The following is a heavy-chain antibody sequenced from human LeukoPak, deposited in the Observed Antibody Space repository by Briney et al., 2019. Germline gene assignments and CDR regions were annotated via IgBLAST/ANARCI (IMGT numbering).Heavy chain of an antibody. CDR3: ARDDYYYDSSAYFLV. CDR2: ITSSSSYI. V-gene: IGHV3-21*01. Sequence: GGSLRLSCAASGFTFSTYNMNWVRHAPGKGLEWISSITSSSSYIYYADSVKGRFTISRDNAKNSLFLQMNSLRAEDTAVYYCARDDYYYDSSAYFLVWGQGTLVTVYS. CDR1: GFTFSTYN. D-gene: IGHD3-22*01. J-gene: IGHJ4*02.